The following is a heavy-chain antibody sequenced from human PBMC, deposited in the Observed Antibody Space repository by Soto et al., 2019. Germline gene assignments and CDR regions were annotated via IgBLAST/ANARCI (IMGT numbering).Heavy chain of an antibody. CDR2: ISSSSSYI. D-gene: IGHD4-4*01. J-gene: IGHJ6*02. CDR1: GFTFSSYS. CDR3: ARDRRVTSRYYYYGMDV. Sequence: GGSLRLSCAASGFTFSSYSMNWVRQAPGKGLEWVSSISSSSSYIYYADSVKGRFTTSRDNAKNSLYLQMNSLRAEDTAVYYCARDRRVTSRYYYYGMDVWGQGTTVTV. V-gene: IGHV3-21*01.